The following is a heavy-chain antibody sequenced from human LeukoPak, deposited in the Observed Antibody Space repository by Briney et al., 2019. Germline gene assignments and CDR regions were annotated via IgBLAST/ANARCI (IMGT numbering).Heavy chain of an antibody. CDR2: VNPQGDIT. D-gene: IGHD1-7*01. V-gene: IGHV1-46*01. CDR1: GYTFTKYL. Sequence: ASVKVSCKTSGYTFTKYLIHWVRQAPGQGLEWMGTVNPQGDITNYAQRFQGRITLTEDTSTDTAYMELSSLRSEDTAVYYCATGQPYNWNYYFDYWGQGTLVTVSS. CDR3: ATGQPYNWNYYFDY. J-gene: IGHJ4*02.